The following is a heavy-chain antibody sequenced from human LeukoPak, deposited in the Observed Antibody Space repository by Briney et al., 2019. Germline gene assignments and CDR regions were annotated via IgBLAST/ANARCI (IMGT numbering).Heavy chain of an antibody. CDR3: ARLRLGYCSSTSCHLVSDYYGMDV. CDR1: GGSFSGYY. Sequence: SETLSLTCAVYGGSFSGYYWSWIRQPPGKGLEWIGEINHSGSTNYNPSLTSRVTISVDTSKNQFSLKLSSVTAADTAVYYCARLRLGYCSSTSCHLVSDYYGMDVWGKGTTVTVSS. J-gene: IGHJ6*04. CDR2: INHSGST. D-gene: IGHD2-2*01. V-gene: IGHV4-34*01.